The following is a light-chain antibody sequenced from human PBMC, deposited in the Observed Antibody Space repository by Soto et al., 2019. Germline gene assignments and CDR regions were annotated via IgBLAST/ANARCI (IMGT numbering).Light chain of an antibody. CDR2: DVS. CDR3: CSYAGGYRFEV. J-gene: IGLJ2*01. Sequence: QSALTQPRSVSGSPGQSVTISCTGTSSDVGGYNYLSWYQQHPGKAPRLIIHDVSRRPSGVPDRFSGSKSGNTASLTISGLQADDEADYYCCSYAGGYRFEVFGGGTKLTVL. V-gene: IGLV2-11*01. CDR1: SSDVGGYNY.